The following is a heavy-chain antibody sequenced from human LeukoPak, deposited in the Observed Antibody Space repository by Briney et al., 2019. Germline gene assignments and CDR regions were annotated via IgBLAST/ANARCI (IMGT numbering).Heavy chain of an antibody. J-gene: IGHJ4*02. CDR2: ISIDSGTM. CDR1: GFTFTSYT. Sequence: GGSLRLSRAASGFTFTSYTMNWVRQAPGRGPEWISYISIDSGTMHYADSVKGRFTISRDNAENSLFLQVNSLRDDDTAVYYCVRDDGWAFDYWGQGTRVTVSS. D-gene: IGHD1-26*01. CDR3: VRDDGWAFDY. V-gene: IGHV3-48*02.